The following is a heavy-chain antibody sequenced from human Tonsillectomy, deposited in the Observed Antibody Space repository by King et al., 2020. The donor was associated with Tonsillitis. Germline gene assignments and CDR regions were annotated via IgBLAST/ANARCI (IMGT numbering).Heavy chain of an antibody. CDR2: IKRKPDNGTT. D-gene: IGHD4-17*01. CDR1: GFTFRNAW. Sequence: VQLVESGGGLVKPGGSLRLSCEASGFTFRNAWMSWVRQAPGKGLEWVGRIKRKPDNGTTDYAAPVKGRFTISRDDSKNTLYLQMNSLKTEDTAVYYCTTCPKYYVDYVLSQSAFDLWGQGTMVTVSS. CDR3: TTCPKYYVDYVLSQSAFDL. V-gene: IGHV3-15*01. J-gene: IGHJ3*01.